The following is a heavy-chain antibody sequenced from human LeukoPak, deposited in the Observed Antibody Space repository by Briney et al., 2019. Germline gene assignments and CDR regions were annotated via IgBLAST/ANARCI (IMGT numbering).Heavy chain of an antibody. D-gene: IGHD3-22*01. V-gene: IGHV3-48*03. CDR2: ISSSGSTI. CDR1: GFTFSSYE. Sequence: PGGSLRLSCAASGFTFSSYEMNWVRQAPGKGLEWVSYISSSGSTIYYADSVKGRFTISRDNAKNSLYLQINSLRAEDTAIYYCARRGYYDSSGYDYWGQGTLVTVSS. CDR3: ARRGYYDSSGYDY. J-gene: IGHJ4*02.